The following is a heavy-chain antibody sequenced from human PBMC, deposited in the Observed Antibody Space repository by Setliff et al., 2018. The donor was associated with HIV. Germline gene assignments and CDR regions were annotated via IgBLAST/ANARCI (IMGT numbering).Heavy chain of an antibody. V-gene: IGHV4-59*04. CDR1: GGSISSHY. D-gene: IGHD2-15*01. J-gene: IGHJ4*02. CDR3: ARLGSHCKNAFCPPY. CDR2: IHQSGST. Sequence: SETLSLTCTVSGGSISSHYWSWIRQPPGKGLEWVGSIHQSGSTYYNSSLKSRVTMSVDTSKNKFSLKLSSVTAADTAVYYCARLGSHCKNAFCPPYWGQGTLVTVSS.